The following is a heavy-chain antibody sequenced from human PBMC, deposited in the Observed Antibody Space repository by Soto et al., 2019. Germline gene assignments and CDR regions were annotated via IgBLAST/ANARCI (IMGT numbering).Heavy chain of an antibody. CDR1: GFTFSSYW. D-gene: IGHD3-3*01. CDR2: IKSDGSST. CDR3: ARGGGPSFYDFWSGYYPADS. Sequence: GGSLRLSCAASGFTFSSYWMHWVRQGPGKGLVWVSRIKSDGSSTSYADSAKGRFTVSRDNAKNTLYLQMNSLRAEDTAVYYCARGGGPSFYDFWSGYYPADSWGQGTLVTVSS. J-gene: IGHJ4*02. V-gene: IGHV3-74*01.